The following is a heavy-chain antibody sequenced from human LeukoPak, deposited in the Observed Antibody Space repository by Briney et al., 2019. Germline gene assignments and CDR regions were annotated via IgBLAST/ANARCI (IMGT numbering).Heavy chain of an antibody. D-gene: IGHD3-10*01. CDR2: NYTSGST. CDR3: ARHVLRFGDHGYYFDY. CDR1: GRSISRCY. V-gene: IGHV4-4*09. J-gene: IGHJ4*02. Sequence: SETLSLTCTVSGRSISRCYWSWLRQPTGKGLEWLGYNYTSGSTNYTPYLKSRVTISVDTSKNQFSLKLSPVTAADTAVYYCARHVLRFGDHGYYFDYWGQGPLVTVSS.